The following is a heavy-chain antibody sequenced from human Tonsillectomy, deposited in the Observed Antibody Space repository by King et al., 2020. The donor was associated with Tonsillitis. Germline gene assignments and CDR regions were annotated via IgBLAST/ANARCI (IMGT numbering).Heavy chain of an antibody. CDR1: GYIFTSYW. J-gene: IGHJ4*02. D-gene: IGHD3-10*01. V-gene: IGHV5-51*01. CDR3: ARQGDHYFGSGSFTD. CDR2: IHPGDSDT. Sequence: VQLVESGAEVKKPGESLKISCQGSGYIFTSYWIGWVRQMPGKVLVCMGIIHPGDSDTISSPSFQGQVAISADRSIGTAYLQWSSLKASDTAIYYCARQGDHYFGSGSFTDWGQGTLVTVSS.